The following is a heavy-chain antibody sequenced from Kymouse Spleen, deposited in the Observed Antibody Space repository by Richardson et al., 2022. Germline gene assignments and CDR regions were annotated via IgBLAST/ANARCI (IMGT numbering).Heavy chain of an antibody. CDR2: ISGSGGST. CDR1: GFTFSSYA. J-gene: IGHJ5*02. CDR3: AKDGDIVVVPAAMGDWFDP. Sequence: EVQLVESGGGLVQPGGSLRLSCAASGFTFSSYAMSWVRQAPGKGLEWVSAISGSGGSTYYADSVKGRFTISRDNSKNTLYLQMNSLRAEDTAVYYCAKDGDIVVVPAAMGDWFDPWGQGTLVTVSS. V-gene: IGHV3-23*04. D-gene: IGHD2-2*02.